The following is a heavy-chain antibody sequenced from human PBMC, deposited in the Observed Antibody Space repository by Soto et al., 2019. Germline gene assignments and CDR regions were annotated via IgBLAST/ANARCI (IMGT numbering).Heavy chain of an antibody. Sequence: RASVKVSCKASGYTFTGYYMHWVRQAPGQGLEWMGWINPNSGGTNYAQKFQGWVTMTRDTSISTAYMELSRLRSDDTAVYYCARVVGIRNYYDSSGYSLDAFDIWGQGTMVTVSS. D-gene: IGHD3-22*01. CDR2: INPNSGGT. CDR1: GYTFTGYY. V-gene: IGHV1-2*04. J-gene: IGHJ3*02. CDR3: ARVVGIRNYYDSSGYSLDAFDI.